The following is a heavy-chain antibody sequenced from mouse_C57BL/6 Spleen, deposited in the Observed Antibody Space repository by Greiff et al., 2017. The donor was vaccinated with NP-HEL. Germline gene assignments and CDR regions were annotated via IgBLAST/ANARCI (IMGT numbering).Heavy chain of an antibody. V-gene: IGHV1-55*01. D-gene: IGHD1-1*01. Sequence: QVQLQQPGAELVKPGASVKMSCKASGYTFTSYWITWVKQRPGQGLEWIGDIYPGSGSTNYNEKFKSKATLTVDTSSSTAYMQLSSLTSEDSAVYYCASSWVGYGSSDGWFAYWGQGTLVTVSA. CDR1: GYTFTSYW. J-gene: IGHJ3*01. CDR2: IYPGSGST. CDR3: ASSWVGYGSSDGWFAY.